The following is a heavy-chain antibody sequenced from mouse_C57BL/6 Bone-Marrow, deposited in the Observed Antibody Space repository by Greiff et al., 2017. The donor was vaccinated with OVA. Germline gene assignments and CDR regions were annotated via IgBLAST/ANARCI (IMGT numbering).Heavy chain of an antibody. V-gene: IGHV1-55*01. J-gene: IGHJ2*01. CDR2: IYPGSGST. CDR1: GYTFTSYW. Sequence: QVQLQQPGAELVKPGASVTMSCKASGYTFTSYWITWVKQRPGQGLEWIGDIYPGSGSTNYNEKFKSKATLTVDTSSSTAYMQLSSLTSEDSAVYYCARAGGYYGKEDFDYWGQGTTLTVSS. D-gene: IGHD1-1*01. CDR3: ARAGGYYGKEDFDY.